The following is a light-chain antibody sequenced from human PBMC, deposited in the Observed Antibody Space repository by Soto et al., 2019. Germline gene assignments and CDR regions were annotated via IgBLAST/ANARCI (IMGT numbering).Light chain of an antibody. CDR2: WAS. CDR1: QSVLYSSNSKNY. Sequence: DIVMTQSPDSLAVSLGERATINCKSSQSVLYSSNSKNYLAWYKQKPGQPPKLLISWASTRESGVPDRFSGSGSGTNFTLTISSLPAEDVAVYYCQQYYSTLITFGQGTRLEIK. J-gene: IGKJ5*01. V-gene: IGKV4-1*01. CDR3: QQYYSTLIT.